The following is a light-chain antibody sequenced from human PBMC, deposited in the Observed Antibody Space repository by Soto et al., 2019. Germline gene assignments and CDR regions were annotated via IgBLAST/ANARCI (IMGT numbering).Light chain of an antibody. CDR3: SSYTSSSTYV. J-gene: IGLJ1*01. Sequence: QSALTQPASVSGSPGQSITISCTGTSSDVGGYNYVSWYQQHPGKAPKLMIYEVSNRPSGVSNRFSGSKSGNTASLTISGLHADDEADYYCSSYTSSSTYVFGTGTKLTVL. V-gene: IGLV2-14*01. CDR1: SSDVGGYNY. CDR2: EVS.